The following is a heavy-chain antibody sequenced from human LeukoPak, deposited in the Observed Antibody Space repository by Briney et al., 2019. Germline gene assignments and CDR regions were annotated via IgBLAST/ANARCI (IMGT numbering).Heavy chain of an antibody. D-gene: IGHD3-22*01. V-gene: IGHV1-69*05. J-gene: IGHJ4*02. Sequence: SVKVSCKASGGTFSNYAINWVRQAPGQGLDWMGGIIPMFATVNYAQKFQGRVTITTDESTNTAYMELSGLRSEDTAVYYCARNHDNTGYYDAYFDYWGQETLVTVSS. CDR2: IIPMFATV. CDR3: ARNHDNTGYYDAYFDY. CDR1: GGTFSNYA.